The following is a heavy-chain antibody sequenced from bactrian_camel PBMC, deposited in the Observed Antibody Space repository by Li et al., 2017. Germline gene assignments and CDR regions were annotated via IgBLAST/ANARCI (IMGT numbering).Heavy chain of an antibody. Sequence: HVQLVESGGGSVQAGGSLRLSCVVSRPAYSSPAYRMAWFRQAPGKEREAVAVLYTGTGNTFYADSVKGRFTISQDNAKNAVYLQMNSLKPGDTAMYYCAAAIRGMYGASWFCHNRDGIDYWGEGTQVTVS. CDR1: RPAYSSPAYR. J-gene: IGHJ7*01. V-gene: IGHV3S54*01. CDR2: LYTGTGNT. D-gene: IGHD6*01.